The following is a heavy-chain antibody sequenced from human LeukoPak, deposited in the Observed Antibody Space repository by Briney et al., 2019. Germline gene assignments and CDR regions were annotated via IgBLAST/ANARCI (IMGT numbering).Heavy chain of an antibody. CDR2: ISGSGSDI. CDR3: STDPRLLMY. D-gene: IGHD2-8*01. Sequence: GGSLRLSCVVSGFSISDSYMTWIRQTPGKGLEWLAYISGSGSDIYFADSVKGRFTNSRDNAKNSLYLQMNSLRPEDTALYYCSTDPRLLMYWGHGTLVTVSS. V-gene: IGHV3-11*01. J-gene: IGHJ4*01. CDR1: GFSISDSY.